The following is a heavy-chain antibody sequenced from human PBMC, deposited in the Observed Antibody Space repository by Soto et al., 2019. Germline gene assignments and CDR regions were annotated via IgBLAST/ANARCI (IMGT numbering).Heavy chain of an antibody. CDR1: GYTFTIYG. J-gene: IGHJ3*02. D-gene: IGHD6-6*01. CDR3: ARVGIAARPREDAFDI. V-gene: IGHV1-18*01. CDR2: ISAYNGNT. Sequence: ASVKVSCKASGYTFTIYGISWVLQAPGQGLEWMGWISAYNGNTNYAQKLQGRVTMTTDTSTSTAYMELRSLRSDDTAVYYCARVGIAARPREDAFDIWGQGTMVTVSS.